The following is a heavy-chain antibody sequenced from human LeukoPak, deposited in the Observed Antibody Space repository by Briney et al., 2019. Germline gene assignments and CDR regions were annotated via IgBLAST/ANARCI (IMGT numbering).Heavy chain of an antibody. Sequence: SETPSLTCAVYGGSFSGYYWSWIRQPPGKGLEWIGEINHSGSTNYNPSLKSRVTISVDTSKNQFSLKLSSVTAADTAVYYCARGQANGYKNGWFNWGQGTLVTVSS. CDR2: INHSGST. CDR1: GGSFSGYY. V-gene: IGHV4-34*01. CDR3: ARGQANGYKNGWFN. J-gene: IGHJ4*02. D-gene: IGHD5-24*01.